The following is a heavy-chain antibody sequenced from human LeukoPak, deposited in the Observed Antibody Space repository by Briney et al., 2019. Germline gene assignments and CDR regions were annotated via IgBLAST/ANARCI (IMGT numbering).Heavy chain of an antibody. Sequence: PGGSLRLSCAASGFTFSTYTMHWVRQAPGKGLEWVLSISSSSSYIYYTDSVKGRFTVSRDNAKNSLYLQMNSLRAEDTAVYYCARSYDYVWGNYRYDFDYWGQGTLVTVSS. CDR1: GFTFSTYT. CDR2: ISSSSSYI. CDR3: ARSYDYVWGNYRYDFDY. D-gene: IGHD3-16*02. J-gene: IGHJ4*02. V-gene: IGHV3-21*01.